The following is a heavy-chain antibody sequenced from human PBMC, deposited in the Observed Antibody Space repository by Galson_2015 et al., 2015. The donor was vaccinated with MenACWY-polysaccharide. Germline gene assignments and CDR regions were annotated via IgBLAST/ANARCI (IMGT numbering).Heavy chain of an antibody. CDR3: ARRGIAAAGTRYNWFDP. CDR1: GYSFTSYW. D-gene: IGHD6-13*01. CDR2: IYPGDSES. V-gene: IGHV5-51*03. J-gene: IGHJ5*02. Sequence: QSGAEVKKPGESLKISCMGSGYSFTSYWIGWVRQMPGKGLAWMGIIYPGDSESRYGPSFQGQVTISADKSISTAYLQWSSLTASDTAMYYCARRGIAAAGTRYNWFDPWGQGTLVTVSS.